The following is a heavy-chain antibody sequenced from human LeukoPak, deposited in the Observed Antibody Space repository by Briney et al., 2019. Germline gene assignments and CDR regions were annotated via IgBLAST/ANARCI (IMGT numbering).Heavy chain of an antibody. J-gene: IGHJ6*02. CDR1: GLTLSNYA. V-gene: IGHV3-23*01. D-gene: IGHD6-6*01. Sequence: GGSLRLSCAASGLTLSNYAMNWVRQAPGKGLEWVSVISGSGGTTYYADSVKGRFTISRDNSKNTLYLQTNSLRAEDKAVYYCARGASIAARSYYYYGMDVWGQGTTVTVSS. CDR3: ARGASIAARSYYYYGMDV. CDR2: ISGSGGTT.